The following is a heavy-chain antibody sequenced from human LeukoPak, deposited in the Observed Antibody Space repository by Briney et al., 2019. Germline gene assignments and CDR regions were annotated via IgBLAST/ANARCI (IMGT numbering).Heavy chain of an antibody. J-gene: IGHJ6*02. CDR1: GGSISSGGYY. CDR3: ARGETIFGVVYGMDV. D-gene: IGHD3-3*01. V-gene: IGHV4-31*03. CDR2: IYYSGST. Sequence: SETLSLTCTVSGGSISSGGYYWSWIRQHPGKGLEWIGYIYYSGSTYYNPSLKSRVTISVDTSKNQFSLKLSSVTAADTAVYYCARGETIFGVVYGMDVWGQGIAVTVSS.